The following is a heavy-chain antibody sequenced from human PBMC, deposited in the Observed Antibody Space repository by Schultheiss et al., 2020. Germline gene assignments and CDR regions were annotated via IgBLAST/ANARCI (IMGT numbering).Heavy chain of an antibody. CDR2: IYHSGST. D-gene: IGHD4-17*01. V-gene: IGHV4-30-2*01. Sequence: SETLSLTCAVAGGSISSGAYSWSWIRQPPGKGLEWIGYIYHSGSTYYNPSLKSRVTISVDRSKNQLSLKLSSVTAADTAVYYCASIRITKSRRGSTLTTSVGAFDIWGQGTMVTVSS. J-gene: IGHJ3*02. CDR1: GGSISSGAYS. CDR3: ASIRITKSRRGSTLTTSVGAFDI.